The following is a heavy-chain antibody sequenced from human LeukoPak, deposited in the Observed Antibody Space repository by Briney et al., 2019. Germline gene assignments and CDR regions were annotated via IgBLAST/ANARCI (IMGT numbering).Heavy chain of an antibody. D-gene: IGHD3-10*01. CDR3: AKDGRQRKTYFYGSGSANAFDI. CDR2: MNPNSGNT. CDR1: GYTFTSYD. Sequence: ASVKVSCKASGYTFTSYDINWVRQATGQGLEWMGWMNPNSGNTGYAQKFQGRVTMTRNTSISTAYMELSSLGSEDTAVYYCAKDGRQRKTYFYGSGSANAFDIWGQGTMVTVSS. V-gene: IGHV1-8*01. J-gene: IGHJ3*02.